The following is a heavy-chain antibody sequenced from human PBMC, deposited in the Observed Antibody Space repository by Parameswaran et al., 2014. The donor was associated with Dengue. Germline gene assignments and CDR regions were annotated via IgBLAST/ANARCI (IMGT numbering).Heavy chain of an antibody. J-gene: IGHJ4*02. D-gene: IGHD3-10*01. CDR3: ARDGSGTERNKCYFDY. CDR2: ISSSSSYI. V-gene: IGHV3-21*01. Sequence: VRQAPGKGLEWVSSISSSSSYIYYADSVKGRFTISRDNAKNSLYLQMNSLRAEDTAVYYCARDGSGTERNKCYFDYWGQGTLVTVSS.